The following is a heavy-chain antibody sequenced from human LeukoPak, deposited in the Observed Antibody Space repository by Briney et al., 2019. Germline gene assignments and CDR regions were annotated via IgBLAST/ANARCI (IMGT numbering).Heavy chain of an antibody. V-gene: IGHV3-23*01. Sequence: GGSLRLSCVTSGFSFSSEAMSWIRKIPGKGLDWVSGISRGGGTTYYADSVKGRFTISRDNSKSTLYLEMKSLRAEDTAVYYCAKRDGYFDLWGRGTLVTVSS. CDR3: AKRDGYFDL. CDR2: ISRGGGTT. J-gene: IGHJ2*01. CDR1: GFSFSSEA.